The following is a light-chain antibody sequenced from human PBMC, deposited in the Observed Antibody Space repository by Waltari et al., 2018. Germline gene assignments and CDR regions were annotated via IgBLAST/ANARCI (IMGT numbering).Light chain of an antibody. CDR1: QSVSRA. CDR2: GAS. Sequence: EIVLTQSPGTLSLSPGERVTLSCRAKQSVSRALAWYQQKPGQAPSLLIYGASSRATGIPDRFSGSGSGTDFSLTISRLEPEDFAVYYCQHYVRLPVTFGQGTKVEIK. J-gene: IGKJ1*01. V-gene: IGKV3-20*01. CDR3: QHYVRLPVT.